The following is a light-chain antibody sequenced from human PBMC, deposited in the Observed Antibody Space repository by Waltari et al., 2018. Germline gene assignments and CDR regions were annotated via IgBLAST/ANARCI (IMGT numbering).Light chain of an antibody. CDR2: AAS. V-gene: IGKV1-39*01. CDR1: QSIARY. J-gene: IGKJ4*01. CDR3: QQSHSTPPT. Sequence: DIQVTQSPSSLSASVGDRVTITCRASQSIARYVNWYQQKPGKAPELLIYAASRLQSGVPSRFSGSGSGTDFTLTISSLQPEDFASYYCQQSHSTPPTFGGGTKVEIK.